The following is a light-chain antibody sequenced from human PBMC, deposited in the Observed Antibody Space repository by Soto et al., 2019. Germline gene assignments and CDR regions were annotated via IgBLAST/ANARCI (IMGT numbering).Light chain of an antibody. J-gene: IGKJ1*01. CDR3: QQSYSSPRT. Sequence: DIQMTQSPSSLSASVGDRVTITCRASQSISSYVDWYQQKPGKAPKLLIYAASSLQSGVPSRFSGSGSGADFTLTISSLQPGDFATYYCQQSYSSPRTFGQGTKVEIK. V-gene: IGKV1-39*01. CDR1: QSISSY. CDR2: AAS.